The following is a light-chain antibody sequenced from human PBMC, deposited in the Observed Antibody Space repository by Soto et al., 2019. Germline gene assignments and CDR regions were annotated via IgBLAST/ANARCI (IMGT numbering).Light chain of an antibody. CDR2: GPS. V-gene: IGKV3-15*01. CDR1: QSVSSN. J-gene: IGKJ1*01. CDR3: QQYNNWPPWT. Sequence: EIVMTQSPGTLSVSPGERATLSCRASQSVSSNLAWYQQKPGQPPRLLIYGPSTRATGIPARFSGSGSGTEFTLTISGLQSEDFAVYYCQQYNNWPPWTFGQGTKVEIK.